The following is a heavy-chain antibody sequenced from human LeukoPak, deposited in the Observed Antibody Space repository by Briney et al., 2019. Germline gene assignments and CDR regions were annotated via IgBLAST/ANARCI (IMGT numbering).Heavy chain of an antibody. D-gene: IGHD6-13*01. CDR1: GGSISSYY. V-gene: IGHV4-4*07. Sequence: SATLSLTCTSSGGSISSYYWSWIRQSAGKGLEWIGRIYTSGGTNYNPPLKSRVTMSVDTSKNQFSLNLNSVTAADTAVYYCARGWGSSWYIDYWGQGTLVTVSS. J-gene: IGHJ4*02. CDR2: IYTSGGT. CDR3: ARGWGSSWYIDY.